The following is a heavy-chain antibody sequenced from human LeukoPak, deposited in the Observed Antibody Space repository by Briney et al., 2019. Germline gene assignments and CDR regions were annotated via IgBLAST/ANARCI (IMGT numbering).Heavy chain of an antibody. CDR1: GFTFSRYA. J-gene: IGHJ2*01. V-gene: IGHV3-23*01. CDR2: ISGSGGST. CDR3: ARDAYYYDSSGYPNWYFDL. D-gene: IGHD3-22*01. Sequence: GGSLRLSCAASGFTFSRYAMSWVRQAPGKGLEGVAAISGSGGSTYYADSVKGRFTISRDNAKNSLYLQMNSLRAEDTAVYYCARDAYYYDSSGYPNWYFDLWGRGTLVTVSS.